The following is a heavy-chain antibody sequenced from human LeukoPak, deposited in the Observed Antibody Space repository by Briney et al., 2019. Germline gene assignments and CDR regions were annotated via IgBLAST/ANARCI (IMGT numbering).Heavy chain of an antibody. V-gene: IGHV4-59*08. D-gene: IGHD1-26*01. CDR3: ARIIVGATFDC. CDR2: IDDSGGT. Sequence: SETLSLTCTVSGGSISNYYGSWIRQPPGKGLEWIGFIDDSGGTNYNSSLKSRVTISVDTSKNQFSLKLSSVTAADTAVYYCARIIVGATFDCWGQGTLVTVSS. CDR1: GGSISNYY. J-gene: IGHJ4*02.